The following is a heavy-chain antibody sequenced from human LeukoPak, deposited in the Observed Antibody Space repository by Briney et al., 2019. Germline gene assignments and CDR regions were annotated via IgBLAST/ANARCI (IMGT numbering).Heavy chain of an antibody. CDR3: ATHTYYYSSGSFAY. Sequence: ASVTVSCKASGYTFTSYDINWVRQAPGQGPEWMGWMNPSSGNTGYAQRFQGRVSMTRDTSTNTAYLELSSLRSEDTAVYCCATHTYYYSSGSFAYWGQGTLVTVSS. V-gene: IGHV1-8*01. D-gene: IGHD3-10*01. J-gene: IGHJ4*02. CDR2: MNPSSGNT. CDR1: GYTFTSYD.